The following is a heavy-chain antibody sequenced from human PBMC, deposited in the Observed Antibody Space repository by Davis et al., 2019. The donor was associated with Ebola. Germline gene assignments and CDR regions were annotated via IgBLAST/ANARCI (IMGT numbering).Heavy chain of an antibody. CDR3: TTPEGQDSGYDVCDI. J-gene: IGHJ3*02. D-gene: IGHD5-12*01. CDR2: INTNDGRT. Sequence: ASVKVSCKASGYTFTNYYMHWVRQAPGQGLEWMGMINTNDGRTIYAQKFQGRVTVTRDTSTTTVYIDLSSLRSEDTALYYCTTPEGQDSGYDVCDIWGQGTMVTVSS. CDR1: GYTFTNYY. V-gene: IGHV1-46*03.